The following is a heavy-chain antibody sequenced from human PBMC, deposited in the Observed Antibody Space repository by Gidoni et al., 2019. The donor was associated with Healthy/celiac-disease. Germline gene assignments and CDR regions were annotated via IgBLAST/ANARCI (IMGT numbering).Heavy chain of an antibody. V-gene: IGHV4-34*01. CDR3: ARGYLTYYDILTGFVY. J-gene: IGHJ4*02. CDR2: INHSGST. CDR1: GGSFSGYY. Sequence: QVQLQQWGAGLLKPSETLSLTCAVYGGSFSGYYWSWIRQPPGKGLEWIGEINHSGSTNYNPSLKSRVTISVDTSKNQFSLKLSSVTAADTAVYYCARGYLTYYDILTGFVYWGQGTLVTVSS. D-gene: IGHD3-9*01.